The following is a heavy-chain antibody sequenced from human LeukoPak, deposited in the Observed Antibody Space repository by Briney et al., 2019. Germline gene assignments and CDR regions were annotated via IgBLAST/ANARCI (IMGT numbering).Heavy chain of an antibody. Sequence: SETLSLTCAVSGGSISSSSYYWGWIRQPPGKGLEWIGSIYYSGSTYYNPSLKSRVTISVDTSKSQFSLKLSSVTAADTAVYYCARQDGLPSYYFDYWGQGTLVTVSS. CDR1: GGSISSSSYY. V-gene: IGHV4-39*01. CDR3: ARQDGLPSYYFDY. CDR2: IYYSGST. J-gene: IGHJ4*02. D-gene: IGHD5-12*01.